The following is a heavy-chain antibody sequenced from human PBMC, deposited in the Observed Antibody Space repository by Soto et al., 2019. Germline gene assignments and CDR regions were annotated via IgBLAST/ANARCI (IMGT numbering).Heavy chain of an antibody. D-gene: IGHD3-9*01. CDR2: IYWDDDK. J-gene: IGHJ4*02. V-gene: IGHV2-5*02. CDR3: AHSMMFYDILTTFFDY. Sequence: QITLKETGPTLVQPTQTPTLTCTFAGFSLRTTGVGVGWIRQPPGKAPEWLALIYWDDDKRYSTSLGSRLTITKDTAKNQVVLTMTNMDPVDTATYYCAHSMMFYDILTTFFDYWGQGTLVTVTA. CDR1: GFSLRTTGVG.